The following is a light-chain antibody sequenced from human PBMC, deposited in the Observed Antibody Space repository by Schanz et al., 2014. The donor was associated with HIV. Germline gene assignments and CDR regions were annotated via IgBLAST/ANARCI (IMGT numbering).Light chain of an antibody. CDR3: LLSYNGGGV. V-gene: IGLV7-46*01. CDR2: DTS. Sequence: QAVVTQEPSLTVSPGGTVTLTCASSTGPVTSYFYAHWFQQKPGQAPRALIYDTSNKHSWTPARFSASLLGGNAALTLSGAQPEDEADYYCLLSYNGGGVFGTGTKLTVL. J-gene: IGLJ1*01. CDR1: TGPVTSYFY.